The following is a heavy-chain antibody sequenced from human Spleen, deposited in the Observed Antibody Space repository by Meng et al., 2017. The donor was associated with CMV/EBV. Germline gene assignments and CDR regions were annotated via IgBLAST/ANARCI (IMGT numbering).Heavy chain of an antibody. J-gene: IGHJ4*02. D-gene: IGHD6-13*01. Sequence: RVSCKPSGGTVGSYAINWVRQAPGQGLEWMGGIIPIFRTTNYAQKFQGRVTITTDESTSTAYMELSSLRSEDTAVYYCAGPSSPPDYWGQGTLVTVSS. CDR1: GGTVGSYA. CDR2: IIPIFRTT. CDR3: AGPSSPPDY. V-gene: IGHV1-69*05.